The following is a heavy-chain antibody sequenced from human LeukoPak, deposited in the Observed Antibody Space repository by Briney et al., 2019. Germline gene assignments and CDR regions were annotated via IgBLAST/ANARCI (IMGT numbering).Heavy chain of an antibody. V-gene: IGHV3-23*01. CDR3: AKGTPSQYSP. J-gene: IGHJ4*02. Sequence: PGGSLRLSCAASGFTFSSYGMSWVCQAPGKGLEWVSAISGSGDSAYYADSVKGRFTISRDNSKNTLYLQMNSLRAEDTDVYYCAKGTPSQYSPWGQGTLVTVSS. CDR1: GFTFSSYG. D-gene: IGHD2-15*01. CDR2: ISGSGDSA.